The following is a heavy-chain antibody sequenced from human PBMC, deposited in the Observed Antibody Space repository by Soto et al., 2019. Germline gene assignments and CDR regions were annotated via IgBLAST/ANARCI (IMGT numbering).Heavy chain of an antibody. J-gene: IGHJ4*02. CDR1: GDSISTDY. V-gene: IGHV4-59*08. CDR3: AKNWNWGSLVH. D-gene: IGHD7-27*01. CDR2: IYYGGST. Sequence: QVHLQESGPGLVKPSETLSLTCTVSGDSISTDYWSWIRQSPGKGLEWIGFIYYGGSTNYNPSLKSRVTISVDTPKNQSSLKLISVTAADTAVYYCAKNWNWGSLVHWGQGTLVTVSS.